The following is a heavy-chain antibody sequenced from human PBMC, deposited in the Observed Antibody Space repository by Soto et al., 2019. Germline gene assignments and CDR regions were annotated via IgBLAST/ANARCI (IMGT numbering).Heavy chain of an antibody. CDR2: IYYSGST. V-gene: IGHV4-59*01. J-gene: IGHJ6*02. Sequence: SETLSLTCTVSGGSISSYYWSWIRQPPGKGLEWIGYIYYSGSTNYNPSLKSRVTISVDTSRNQFSLKLSSVTAADTAVYYCARTPNYYYYGMDVWGQGTTVIVSS. CDR1: GGSISSYY. CDR3: ARTPNYYYYGMDV.